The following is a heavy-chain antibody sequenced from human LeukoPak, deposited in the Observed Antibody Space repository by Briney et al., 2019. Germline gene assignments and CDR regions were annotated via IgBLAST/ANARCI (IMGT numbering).Heavy chain of an antibody. CDR3: AKDGVVVVPAAGLDY. CDR2: ISGSGGST. D-gene: IGHD2-2*01. CDR1: GFTFSSYA. Sequence: GGSLRLSCAASGFTFSSYAMSWVRQAPGKGLEWVSAISGSGGSTYYADSVKGRFTISRDNSKNTLYLQMNSLRAEDTALYCCAKDGVVVVPAAGLDYWGQGTLVTVSS. J-gene: IGHJ4*02. V-gene: IGHV3-23*01.